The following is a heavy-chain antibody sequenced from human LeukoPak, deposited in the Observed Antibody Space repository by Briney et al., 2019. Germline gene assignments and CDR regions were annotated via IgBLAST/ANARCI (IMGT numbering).Heavy chain of an antibody. CDR2: ISWNSGSI. V-gene: IGHV3-9*03. CDR1: GFTFDDYA. J-gene: IGHJ3*02. D-gene: IGHD2-15*01. CDR3: VKGSVVVAARGAFDI. Sequence: PGGSLRLSCAASGFTFDDYAMHWVRQAPGKGLEWVSGISWNSGSIGYADSVKGRFTISRDNAKNSLYLQMNSLRAEDMALYYCVKGSVVVAARGAFDIWGQGTMVTVSS.